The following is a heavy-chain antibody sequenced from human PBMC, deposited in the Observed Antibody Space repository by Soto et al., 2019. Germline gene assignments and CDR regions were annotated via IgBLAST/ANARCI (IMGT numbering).Heavy chain of an antibody. V-gene: IGHV3-53*02. J-gene: IGHJ4*02. CDR1: GFTVNNTY. CDR3: ARGDPFAV. Sequence: EVQLVETGGGLIQPGGSLRLSCAASGFTVNNTYMSWVRQPPGKGLEWVSIIYSGGDTYYADSVKGRFTISRDSSKNTVYIQLNNLRAEDTAVYYCARGDPFAVWGQGTLVTVSS. CDR2: IYSGGDT.